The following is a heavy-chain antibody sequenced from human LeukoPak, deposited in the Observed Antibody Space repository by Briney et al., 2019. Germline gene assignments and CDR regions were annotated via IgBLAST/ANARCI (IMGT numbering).Heavy chain of an antibody. V-gene: IGHV1-46*01. CDR3: ARKFYYGSGRARYMDV. CDR2: INPSGGST. Sequence: ASVKVSCKASGYTFTSYYMHWVRQAPGQGLEWMGIINPSGGSTSYAQKFQGRVTMTRDTSISTAYMELSRLRSDDTAMYYCARKFYYGSGRARYMDVWGKGTTVTVSS. CDR1: GYTFTSYY. D-gene: IGHD3-10*01. J-gene: IGHJ6*03.